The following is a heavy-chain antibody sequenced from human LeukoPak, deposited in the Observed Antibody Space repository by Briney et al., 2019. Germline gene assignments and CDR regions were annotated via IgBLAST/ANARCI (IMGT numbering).Heavy chain of an antibody. V-gene: IGHV3-23*01. CDR1: GFTFSSYA. J-gene: IGHJ6*03. Sequence: GGSLRLSCAASGFTFSSYAMSWVRQAPGKGLEWVSGILDSGYSTYYANSVKGRFTISRDNSNNTLYLQMDSLRAEDTAVYYCAKLGGHPLHNYYVGVWGKGTTVAVSS. CDR2: ILDSGYST. CDR3: AKLGGHPLHNYYVGV. D-gene: IGHD3-16*01.